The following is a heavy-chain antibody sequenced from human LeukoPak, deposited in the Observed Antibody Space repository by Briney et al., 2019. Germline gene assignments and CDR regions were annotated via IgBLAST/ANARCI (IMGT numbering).Heavy chain of an antibody. J-gene: IGHJ4*02. Sequence: GGSLRLSCAASGFTFSSYAMRWVRQAPGKGLKWVAFIRYDGSNKYYADSVKGRFTISRDNSKNTLYLQMNSLRTEDTAVYYCAKGGGAAATHLLDYWGQGTLVTVSS. CDR1: GFTFSSYA. V-gene: IGHV3-30*02. CDR2: IRYDGSNK. D-gene: IGHD6-13*01. CDR3: AKGGGAAATHLLDY.